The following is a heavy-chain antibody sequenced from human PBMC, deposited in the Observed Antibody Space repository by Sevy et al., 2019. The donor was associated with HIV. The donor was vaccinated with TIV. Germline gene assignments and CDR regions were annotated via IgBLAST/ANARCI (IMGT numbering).Heavy chain of an antibody. D-gene: IGHD6-19*01. CDR2: ISSYGNEA. Sequence: GGSLRLSCAASGFNFSNYVLHWVRQAPGKGLEWVIFISSYGNEADYVDSVKGRFTISRDDSKNTLYLQMNSLRPEDTAVYYCARSILAVAGSYGMDVWGQGTTVTVSS. CDR3: ARSILAVAGSYGMDV. J-gene: IGHJ6*02. CDR1: GFNFSNYV. V-gene: IGHV3-30*03.